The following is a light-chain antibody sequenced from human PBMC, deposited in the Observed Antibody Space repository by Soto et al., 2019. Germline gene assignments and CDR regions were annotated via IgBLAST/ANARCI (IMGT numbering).Light chain of an antibody. CDR1: QSISSW. V-gene: IGKV1-5*01. Sequence: DIQMTQSPSTLSASVGDSVTITCRASQSISSWLAWYQQKPGKAPKLLIYDASSLESGVPSRFSGSGSGTEFTLTISSLQPDDFATYYCQQYKSYPWTFGQGTKVEIK. CDR2: DAS. CDR3: QQYKSYPWT. J-gene: IGKJ1*01.